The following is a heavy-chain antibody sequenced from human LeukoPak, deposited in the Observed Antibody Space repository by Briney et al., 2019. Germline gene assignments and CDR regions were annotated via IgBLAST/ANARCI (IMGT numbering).Heavy chain of an antibody. CDR3: ARSPPGETYYFDY. V-gene: IGHV4-4*02. J-gene: IGHJ4*02. CDR2: IYHSGST. Sequence: PSETLSLTCAVSGGSISSSNWWSWVRQPPGKGLEWIGEIYHSGSTNYNPSLKSRVTISVDKSMNQFSLKLSSVTAADTAVYYCARSPPGETYYFDYWGQGTLVTVSS. D-gene: IGHD4-17*01. CDR1: GGSISSSNW.